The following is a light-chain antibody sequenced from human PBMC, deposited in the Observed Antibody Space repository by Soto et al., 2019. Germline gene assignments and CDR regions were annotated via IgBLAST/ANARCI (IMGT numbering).Light chain of an antibody. CDR3: ASWDDSLSGFYV. CDR2: RNN. J-gene: IGLJ1*01. V-gene: IGLV1-47*01. CDR1: SSNIGSHY. Sequence: QSVLTQPPSASGTPGQRVTISCSGSSSNIGSHYVYWYQQLPGTAPQLLIHRNNERPSGVPDRFSGSKSGTSASLAISGLRSEDEADYYCASWDDSLSGFYVFGTGTKVTVL.